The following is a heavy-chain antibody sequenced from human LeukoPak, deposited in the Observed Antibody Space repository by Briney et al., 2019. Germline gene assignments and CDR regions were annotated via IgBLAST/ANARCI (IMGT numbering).Heavy chain of an antibody. CDR1: GFTFSDYY. CDR3: ARDPQTYYYDNSGYSYFDY. Sequence: GGSLRLSCAASGFTFSDYYMSWIRQAPGKGLEWVSYISSSGSTIYYADSVKGRFTISRDNAKNSLYLQMNSLRAEDTAVYYCARDPQTYYYDNSGYSYFDYWGQGTLVTVSS. CDR2: ISSSGSTI. V-gene: IGHV3-11*01. J-gene: IGHJ4*02. D-gene: IGHD3-22*01.